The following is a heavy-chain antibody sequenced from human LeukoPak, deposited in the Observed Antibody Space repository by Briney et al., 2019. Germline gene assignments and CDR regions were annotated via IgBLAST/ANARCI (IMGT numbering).Heavy chain of an antibody. J-gene: IGHJ5*02. CDR2: FSWDGCRT. Sequence: GGSLRLSCAASGFTFDDYAMHWGRRAPGEGLEWVSRFSWDGCRTYYAHSVKGRFTISRDNSKNSLYLQMNSLRTEDTALYYCAKGLVGSGYYNWFDPWGQGTLVTVSS. CDR1: GFTFDDYA. CDR3: AKGLVGSGYYNWFDP. D-gene: IGHD3-3*01. V-gene: IGHV3-43*01.